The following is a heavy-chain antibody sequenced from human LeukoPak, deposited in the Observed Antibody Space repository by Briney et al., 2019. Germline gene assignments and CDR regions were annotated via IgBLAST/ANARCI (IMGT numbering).Heavy chain of an antibody. V-gene: IGHV3-20*04. CDR2: INWIGGST. Sequence: GGSLRLSCAASGFTFGDYGMSWVRQVPGKGLEWVSGINWIGGSTGYADSVKGRFTISRGNAKNSLYLQMNSLRAEDTAVYYCATGGSGYDSPFDNWGQGTLVTVSS. CDR3: ATGGSGYDSPFDN. D-gene: IGHD5-12*01. J-gene: IGHJ4*02. CDR1: GFTFGDYG.